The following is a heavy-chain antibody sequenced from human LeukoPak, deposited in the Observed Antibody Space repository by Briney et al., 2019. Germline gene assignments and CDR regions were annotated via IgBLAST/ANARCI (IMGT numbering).Heavy chain of an antibody. J-gene: IGHJ3*02. CDR1: GFTFSSYA. Sequence: GGSLRLSCAASGFTFSSYAMSWVRQAPGKGLEWVSAISGSGGSTYYADSVKGRFTISRDNSKNTLYLQMNSLRAEDTAVYYCAKGGPDYDSSGFDAFDIWGQGTMVTVSS. V-gene: IGHV3-23*01. D-gene: IGHD3-22*01. CDR3: AKGGPDYDSSGFDAFDI. CDR2: ISGSGGST.